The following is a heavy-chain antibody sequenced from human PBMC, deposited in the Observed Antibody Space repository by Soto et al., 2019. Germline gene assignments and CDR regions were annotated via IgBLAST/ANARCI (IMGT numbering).Heavy chain of an antibody. Sequence: ASVKVSCKASGYTFTSYDINWVRQATGQGLEWMGWMNPNSGNTGYAQKFQGRVTMTRNTSISTAYLELSSLRFEDMAVYYCAREHSSSWRFDYWGQGTLVTVSS. CDR2: MNPNSGNT. CDR3: AREHSSSWRFDY. D-gene: IGHD6-13*01. J-gene: IGHJ4*02. V-gene: IGHV1-8*01. CDR1: GYTFTSYD.